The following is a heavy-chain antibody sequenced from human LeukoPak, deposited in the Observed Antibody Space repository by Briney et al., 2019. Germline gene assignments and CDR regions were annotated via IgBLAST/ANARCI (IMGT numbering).Heavy chain of an antibody. J-gene: IGHJ5*02. V-gene: IGHV4-59*08. CDR2: IYYSGST. CDR1: GGSISSYY. D-gene: IGHD3-9*01. CDR3: ARYDTYYDILAFDP. Sequence: PSETLSLTCTVSGGSISSYYWSWIRQPPGKGLEWIGYIYYSGSTNYNPSLKSRVTISVDTSKNQFSLKLSSVTAADTAVYYCARYDTYYDILAFDPWGQGTLVTVSS.